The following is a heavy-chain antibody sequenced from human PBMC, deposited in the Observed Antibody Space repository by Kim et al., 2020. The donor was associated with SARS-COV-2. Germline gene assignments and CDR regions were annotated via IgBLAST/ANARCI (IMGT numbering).Heavy chain of an antibody. D-gene: IGHD1-26*01. CDR3: ARGGGSYGYFDY. Sequence: NDATKLQGIVTMTPNTSTSTAYMELRSLRSDDTAVYYCARGGGSYGYFDYWGQGTLVTVSS. V-gene: IGHV1-18*01. J-gene: IGHJ4*02.